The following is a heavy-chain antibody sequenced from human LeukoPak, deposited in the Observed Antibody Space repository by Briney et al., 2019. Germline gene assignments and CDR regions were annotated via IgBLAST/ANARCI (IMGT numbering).Heavy chain of an antibody. CDR1: GFTFDDYA. J-gene: IGHJ5*02. CDR3: AKDSWFDP. CDR2: ISWNSGSI. V-gene: IGHV3-9*01. Sequence: PGGSLRLSCAASGFTFDDYAMHWVRQAPGKGLEWVSGISWNSGSIGYADSVKGRFTISRDNAKNSLYLQMNSLRAEDTALYYCAKDSWFDPWGQGTLVTVSS.